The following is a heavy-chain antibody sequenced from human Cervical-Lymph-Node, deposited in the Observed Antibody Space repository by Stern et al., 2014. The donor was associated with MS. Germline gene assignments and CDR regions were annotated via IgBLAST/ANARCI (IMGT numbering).Heavy chain of an antibody. V-gene: IGHV2-26*01. D-gene: IGHD6-19*01. Sequence: QVTLRESGPVLAHPTDTLTLTCTVSGFSLSNARMGVSWIRQPPGKALEWLAPLFSNDEKSYSTSLKSRLTISKDTSKSQVVLTMTNMDPVDTATYYCARIRGSGWDDAFDIWGQGTMVTVSS. CDR1: GFSLSNARMG. J-gene: IGHJ3*02. CDR3: ARIRGSGWDDAFDI. CDR2: LFSNDEK.